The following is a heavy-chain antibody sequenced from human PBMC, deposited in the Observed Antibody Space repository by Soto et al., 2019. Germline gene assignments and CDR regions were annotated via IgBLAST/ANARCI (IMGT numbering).Heavy chain of an antibody. Sequence: GGSLRLSCAASGFSFTTYAMSWVRQAPGKGLEWVSAIGGSGDTTYYADSVKGRFTISRDNSKSTLYLQMNSLRADDTAVYYCAKMPAAYCSTINCYVDFWGQGTLVTVSS. CDR3: AKMPAAYCSTINCYVDF. J-gene: IGHJ4*02. V-gene: IGHV3-23*01. D-gene: IGHD2-2*01. CDR2: IGGSGDTT. CDR1: GFSFTTYA.